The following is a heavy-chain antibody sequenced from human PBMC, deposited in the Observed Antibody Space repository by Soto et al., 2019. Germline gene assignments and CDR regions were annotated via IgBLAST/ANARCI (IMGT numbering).Heavy chain of an antibody. J-gene: IGHJ6*02. D-gene: IGHD6-19*01. Sequence: SVKVSCKASGGTFSSYAISWVRQAPGQGXEWMGGIIPIFGTANYAQKFQGRVTITADESTSTAYMELSSLRSEDTAVYYCARSIKRSSGWYLSEVYYYYYGMDVWGQGTTVTVSS. CDR2: IIPIFGTA. V-gene: IGHV1-69*13. CDR3: ARSIKRSSGWYLSEVYYYYYGMDV. CDR1: GGTFSSYA.